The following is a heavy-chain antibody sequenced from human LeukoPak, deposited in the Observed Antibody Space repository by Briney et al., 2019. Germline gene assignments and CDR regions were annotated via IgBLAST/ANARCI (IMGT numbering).Heavy chain of an antibody. J-gene: IGHJ4*02. D-gene: IGHD3-10*01. CDR1: GYTLTSYA. V-gene: IGHV7-4-1*02. CDR3: ARGKVLLWFGELPPPDFDY. Sequence: ASVKVSCKASGYTLTSYAMNWVRQAPGQGLEWMGWINTNTGNPTYAQGFTGRFVFSLDTSVSTAYLQISSLKAEDTAVYYCARGKVLLWFGELPPPDFDYWGQGTLVTVSS. CDR2: INTNTGNP.